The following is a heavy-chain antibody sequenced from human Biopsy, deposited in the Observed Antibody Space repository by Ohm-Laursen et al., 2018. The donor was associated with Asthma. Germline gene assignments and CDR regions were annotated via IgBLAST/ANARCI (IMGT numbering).Heavy chain of an antibody. J-gene: IGHJ4*02. V-gene: IGHV3-30*18. Sequence: SLRLSCAASGFTFHNYVMHWVRQAQGKGLEWVAVVSYDGDNKHYADSVKGGFTVSRDNSRNTLHLEMNSLRAEDTAVYFCAKEVFPGWELRRGPDSWGQGTLVTVSS. CDR1: GFTFHNYV. D-gene: IGHD1-26*01. CDR2: VSYDGDNK. CDR3: AKEVFPGWELRRGPDS.